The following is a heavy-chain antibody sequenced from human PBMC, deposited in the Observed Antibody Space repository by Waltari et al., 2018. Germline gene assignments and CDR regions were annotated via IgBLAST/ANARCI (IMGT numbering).Heavy chain of an antibody. CDR1: GFTFTCFS. CDR3: ARDHLYNWNYVEY. J-gene: IGHJ4*02. CDR2: ISSSSSYI. D-gene: IGHD1-20*01. Sequence: EVHLVGSGGGVVKPGGSLGLSCAASGFTFTCFSINWVRQAPGKGLVWVSSISSSSSYIYYADSVKGRFTISRDNAKNSLYLQMNSLRAEDTAVYYCARDHLYNWNYVEYWGQGTLVTVSS. V-gene: IGHV3-21*01.